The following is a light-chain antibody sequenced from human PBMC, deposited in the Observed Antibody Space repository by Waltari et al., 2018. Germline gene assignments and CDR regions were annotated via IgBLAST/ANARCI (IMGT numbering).Light chain of an antibody. V-gene: IGKV3-15*01. J-gene: IGKJ2*01. CDR1: QSVSSN. Sequence: EIVLTQSPATLSVSPGDRATLSFRASQSVSSNLAWYQHKPGQPPRLLIYGASTRATGIPARFSGSGSGTEFTLTISSLQSEDFAVYYCQQYNSWPPRYTFGQGTNLESK. CDR2: GAS. CDR3: QQYNSWPPRYT.